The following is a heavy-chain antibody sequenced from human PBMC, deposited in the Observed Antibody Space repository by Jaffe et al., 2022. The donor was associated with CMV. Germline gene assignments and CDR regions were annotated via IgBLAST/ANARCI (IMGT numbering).Heavy chain of an antibody. V-gene: IGHV1-3*01. CDR1: GYTFTTYA. Sequence: QVQVVQSGAEVKKPGASVKLSCKTSGYTFTTYAIHWVRQAPGQRLEWMGWINADIGNTEYSQKFQGRVTITRDTFATTAYMELSSLISEDTAVYYCARDYYSSGWSLGYWGQGTLVTVSS. D-gene: IGHD6-19*01. J-gene: IGHJ4*02. CDR2: INADIGNT. CDR3: ARDYYSSGWSLGY.